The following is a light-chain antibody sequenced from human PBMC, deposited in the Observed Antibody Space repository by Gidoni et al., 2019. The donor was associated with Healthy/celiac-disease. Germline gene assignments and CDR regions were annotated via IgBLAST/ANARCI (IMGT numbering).Light chain of an antibody. CDR2: WAS. Sequence: DIVMTQSPDSLAVSLGERATINCKSSQSVLYSSNNKNYLAWYQQKPVQPPKLLIYWASTRESGVPDRFSGSGSGTDFTLTISSLQAEDVAVYYCQQYYSTPPTFXXXTKVEIK. CDR3: QQYYSTPPT. CDR1: QSVLYSSNNKNY. J-gene: IGKJ1*01. V-gene: IGKV4-1*01.